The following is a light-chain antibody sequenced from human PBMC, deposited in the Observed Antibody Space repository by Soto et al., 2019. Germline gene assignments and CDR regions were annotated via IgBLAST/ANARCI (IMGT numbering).Light chain of an antibody. CDR3: QQCYSTPQT. V-gene: IGKV1-39*01. CDR2: AAS. J-gene: IGKJ1*01. Sequence: DIQMTQSPSSLSASVEDRVIITCRASQSISNHLNWYQQKPGKAPKLLIFAASSLQSGVPSRFSGSRSGTDFTLTISSLQPEDFATYYCQQCYSTPQTFGQGTKVDIK. CDR1: QSISNH.